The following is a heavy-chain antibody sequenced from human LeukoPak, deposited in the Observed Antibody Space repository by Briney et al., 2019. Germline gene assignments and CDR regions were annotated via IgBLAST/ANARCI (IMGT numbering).Heavy chain of an antibody. CDR3: AKDRPNYYGSNGHYYKLNGDC. J-gene: IGHJ4*02. V-gene: IGHV3-53*01. Sequence: GGSLRLSCAASGFTVSSNYMSWVRQAPGKGLEWVSVIYSGGSTYYADSVKGRFTISRDNSKNTLYLQMNSLRAEDTAVYYCAKDRPNYYGSNGHYYKLNGDCWGQGTLVTVSS. D-gene: IGHD3-22*01. CDR1: GFTVSSNY. CDR2: IYSGGST.